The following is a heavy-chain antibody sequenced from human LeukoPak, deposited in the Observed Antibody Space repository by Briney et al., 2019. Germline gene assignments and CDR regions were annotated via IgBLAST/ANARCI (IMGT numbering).Heavy chain of an antibody. V-gene: IGHV3-23*01. Sequence: GGSLRLSCAASGFTFSSYAMSWVRQAPGKGLEWVSAISGSGGSTYYADSVKGRFTISRDNSKNTLYLQMNSLRTEDTAVYYCAKDLRQQLVQGLLHYCGQGTLVTVSS. CDR3: AKDLRQQLVQGLLHY. J-gene: IGHJ4*02. CDR1: GFTFSSYA. D-gene: IGHD6-13*01. CDR2: ISGSGGST.